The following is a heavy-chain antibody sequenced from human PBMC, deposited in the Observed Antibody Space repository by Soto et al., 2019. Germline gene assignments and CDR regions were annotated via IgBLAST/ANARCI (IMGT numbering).Heavy chain of an antibody. CDR2: ISYDGSNK. D-gene: IGHD6-25*01. CDR1: GFTFSSYG. CDR3: AKDRSATFTLPNYYMDV. V-gene: IGHV3-30*18. Sequence: GGSLRLSCAASGFTFSSYGMHWVRQAPGKGLEWVAVISYDGSNKYYADSVKGRFTISRDNSKNTLYLQMNSLRAEDTAVYYCAKDRSATFTLPNYYMDVWGKGTTVTVSS. J-gene: IGHJ6*03.